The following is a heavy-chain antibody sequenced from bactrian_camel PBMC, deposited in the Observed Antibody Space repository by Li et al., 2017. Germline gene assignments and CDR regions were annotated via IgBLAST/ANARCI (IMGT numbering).Heavy chain of an antibody. J-gene: IGHJ4*01. CDR2: ITSLPSLFRAA. Sequence: HVQLVESGGGSTEAGGSLRLSCAPSEYTSSSKCMGWFRQAPGKEVEWVAGITSLPSLFRAASYADSVKGRWTISKDSAKSTLYLQMNSLEPEDTAMYYCAADPSFSCSRYCYGHQCVIGYSLKGQGTQVTVS. CDR1: EYTSSSKC. D-gene: IGHD1*01. V-gene: IGHV3S6*01.